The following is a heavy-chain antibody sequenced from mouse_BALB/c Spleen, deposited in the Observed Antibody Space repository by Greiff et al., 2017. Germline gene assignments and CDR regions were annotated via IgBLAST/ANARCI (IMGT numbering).Heavy chain of an antibody. J-gene: IGHJ2*01. V-gene: IGHV1-84*02. CDR3: ARGTTMGFFDY. D-gene: IGHD2-1*01. CDR1: GYTFTDYY. Sequence: VQLQQSGPELVKPGASVKISCKASGYTFTDYYINWVKQKPGQGLEWIGWIYPGSGNTKYNEKFKGKATLTVDTSSSTAYMQLSSLTSEDTAVFFCARGTTMGFFDYWGQGTTLTVSS. CDR2: IYPGSGNT.